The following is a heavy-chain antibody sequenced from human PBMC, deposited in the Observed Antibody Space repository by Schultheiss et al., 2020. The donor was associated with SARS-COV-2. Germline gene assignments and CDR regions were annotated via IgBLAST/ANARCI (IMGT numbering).Heavy chain of an antibody. CDR3: ARAPHYYDSSGYELALFDY. V-gene: IGHV4-4*07. D-gene: IGHD3-22*01. J-gene: IGHJ4*02. CDR2: IYTSGST. CDR1: GGSISSYY. Sequence: SETLSLTCTVSGGSISSYYWSWIRQPAGKGLEWIGRIYTSGSTNYNPSLKSRVTMSVDTSKNQFSLKLSSVTAADTAVYYCARAPHYYDSSGYELALFDYWGQGTLVTVSS.